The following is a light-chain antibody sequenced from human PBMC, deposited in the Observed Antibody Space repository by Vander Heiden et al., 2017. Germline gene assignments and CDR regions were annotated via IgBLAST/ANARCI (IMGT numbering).Light chain of an antibody. CDR3: SSYTSSFSWV. V-gene: IGLV2-14*01. J-gene: IGLJ3*02. CDR1: SSDIGAYNF. Sequence: QSALTQPASVSGSPGQSITISCTGSSSDIGAYNFVSWYQQHPGKAPKFMIYEVTNRPSGVSNRFSGSKSGNTDSLTISGLQAEDEADYYCSSYTSSFSWVFGGGTKVTVL. CDR2: EVT.